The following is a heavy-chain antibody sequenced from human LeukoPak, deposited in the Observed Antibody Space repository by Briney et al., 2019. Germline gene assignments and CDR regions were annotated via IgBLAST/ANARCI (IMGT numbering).Heavy chain of an antibody. CDR2: TIPIFGTA. CDR3: ARGYCSSTSQRGGYYYYYSMDV. V-gene: IGHV1-69*05. CDR1: GGTFSSYA. Sequence: SVKVSCKASGGTFSSYAISWVRQAPGQGLEWMGGTIPIFGTANYAQKFQGRVTITTDESTSTAYMELSSLRSEDTAVYYCARGYCSSTSQRGGYYYYYSMDVWGKGTTVTVSS. D-gene: IGHD2-2*01. J-gene: IGHJ6*03.